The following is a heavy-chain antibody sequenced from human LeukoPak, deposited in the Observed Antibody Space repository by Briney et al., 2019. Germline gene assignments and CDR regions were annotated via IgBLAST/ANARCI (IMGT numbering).Heavy chain of an antibody. CDR3: AKSPVSSCRGSFCYPFDY. D-gene: IGHD2-15*01. J-gene: IGHJ4*02. Sequence: GGSLRLSCAASGFTFSSYAMSWVRQAPGKGLEWVSAISGSGGSTYYADSVKGRFTISRDNSENTLDLQMNSLRAEDTAVYFCAKSPVSSCRGSFCYPFDYWGQGNLVTVSS. V-gene: IGHV3-23*01. CDR2: ISGSGGST. CDR1: GFTFSSYA.